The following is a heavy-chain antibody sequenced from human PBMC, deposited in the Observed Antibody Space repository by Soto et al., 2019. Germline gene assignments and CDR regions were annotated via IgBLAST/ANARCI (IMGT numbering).Heavy chain of an antibody. CDR2: ISRTGENT. V-gene: IGHV3-23*01. J-gene: IGHJ3*02. Sequence: EVQLLESGGGLVQPGGSLRLSGEASGFSFSSYAMSWVRQAPGKGLEWDSAISRTGENTHYADSVKGRFTISRDNSKTTLYLQMTSRSAEDTAVYYFVNLRTDWVNEAFEMWGQGTMVTVS. CDR3: VNLRTDWVNEAFEM. CDR1: GFSFSSYA. D-gene: IGHD3-9*01.